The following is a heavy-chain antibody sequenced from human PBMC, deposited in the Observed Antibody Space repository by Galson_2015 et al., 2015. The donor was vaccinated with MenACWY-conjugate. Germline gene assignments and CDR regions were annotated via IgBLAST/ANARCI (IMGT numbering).Heavy chain of an antibody. J-gene: IGHJ6*02. V-gene: IGHV4-59*01. Sequence: SETLSLTCTVSGGSISSYYWSWIRQPPGKGLEWIGYIYYSGSTNYNPSLKSRVTISVDTSKNQFSLKLSSVTAADTAVYYCARSPHYDSSGYYYYYGMDVWCQGTTVTVSS. CDR1: GGSISSYY. D-gene: IGHD3-22*01. CDR2: IYYSGST. CDR3: ARSPHYDSSGYYYYYGMDV.